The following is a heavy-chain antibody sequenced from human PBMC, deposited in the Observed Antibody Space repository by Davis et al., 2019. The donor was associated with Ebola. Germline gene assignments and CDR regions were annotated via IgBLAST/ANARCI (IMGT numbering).Heavy chain of an antibody. CDR1: GDSISSSGDY. V-gene: IGHV4-61*08. J-gene: IGHJ4*02. Sequence: MPGGSLRLSCAVSGDSISSSGDYWSWIRQPAGKGLEWIGYIYSSGSTNSNPSFKSRVTISVDTSKNQFSLKLISVTAADTAVYYCAGAGYSSGWNFDYWGQGTLVTVSS. CDR3: AGAGYSSGWNFDY. CDR2: IYSSGST. D-gene: IGHD6-19*01.